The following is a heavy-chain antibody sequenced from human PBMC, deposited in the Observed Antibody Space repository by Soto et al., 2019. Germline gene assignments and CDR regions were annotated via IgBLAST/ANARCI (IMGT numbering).Heavy chain of an antibody. CDR3: ARDNMATFDYHYYGMDV. CDR1: GGSVSGGAYQ. Sequence: QVQLQESGPGLARPSETLSLTCSVSGGSVSGGAYQWTWIRQPPGKGLEWIGYVHFSGGTNYNPSLESRVTISIDTSRDQFSLELTFLTAADTAVYFCARDNMATFDYHYYGMDVWGQGTTVTVSS. CDR2: VHFSGGT. V-gene: IGHV4-61*08. J-gene: IGHJ6*02. D-gene: IGHD5-12*01.